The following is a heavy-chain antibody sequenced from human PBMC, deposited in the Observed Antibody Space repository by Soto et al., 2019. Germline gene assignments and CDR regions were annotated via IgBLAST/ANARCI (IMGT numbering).Heavy chain of an antibody. CDR2: ISSSSSTI. J-gene: IGHJ6*02. CDR1: GFTFSSYS. D-gene: IGHD3-10*01. Sequence: GGSLRLSCAASGFTFSSYSMNWVRQAPGKGLEWVSYISSSSSTIYYADSVKGRFTISRDNAKNSLYLQMNSLRDEDTAVYYCARDPELLWFGELTGYGMDVWGQGTTVTVSS. CDR3: ARDPELLWFGELTGYGMDV. V-gene: IGHV3-48*02.